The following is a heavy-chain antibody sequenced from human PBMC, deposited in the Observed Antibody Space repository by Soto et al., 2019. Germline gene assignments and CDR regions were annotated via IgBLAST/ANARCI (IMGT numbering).Heavy chain of an antibody. Sequence: VKVSCKASGYTFTSYGISWARQAPGQGLEWMGWISAYNGNTNYAQKLQGRVTMTTDTSTSTAYMELRSLRSDDTAVYYCARVDIVVVPAATNWFDPWGQGTLVTVSS. D-gene: IGHD2-2*01. CDR2: ISAYNGNT. CDR3: ARVDIVVVPAATNWFDP. J-gene: IGHJ5*02. CDR1: GYTFTSYG. V-gene: IGHV1-18*04.